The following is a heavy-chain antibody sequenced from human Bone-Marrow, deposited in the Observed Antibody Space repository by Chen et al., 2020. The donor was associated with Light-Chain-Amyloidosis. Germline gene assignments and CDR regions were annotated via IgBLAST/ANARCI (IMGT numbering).Heavy chain of an antibody. CDR2: ISGSGCSR. CDR1: GFAFSSYA. Sequence: EVQLVESGGGLLQRGGSLRLSCAASGFAFSSYAMSWVRQAPGKGLEWVSTISGSGCSRSYGDSGKGRLTISRDNSKNALFLQMNSLRAEDTAVYYCAKDISYDDILPGYPADAFDIWGQGTMVTVSS. CDR3: AKDISYDDILPGYPADAFDI. V-gene: IGHV3-23*04. J-gene: IGHJ3*02. D-gene: IGHD3-9*01.